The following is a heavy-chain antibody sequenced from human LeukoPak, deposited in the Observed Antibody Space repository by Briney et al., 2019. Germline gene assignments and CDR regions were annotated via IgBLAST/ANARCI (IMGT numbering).Heavy chain of an antibody. CDR2: ISPTGSTT. CDR3: ARAEQWLVPSLAG. CDR1: GFSFSGHW. V-gene: IGHV3-74*01. Sequence: PGGSLRLSCTASGFSFSGHWMHWARQLLGKGLVWVSRISPTGSTTSYADSVKGRFTVSRDNAKNTLYLQVNSLRAEDTAVYYCARAEQWLVPSLAGWGQGTLVTVSS. J-gene: IGHJ4*02. D-gene: IGHD6-19*01.